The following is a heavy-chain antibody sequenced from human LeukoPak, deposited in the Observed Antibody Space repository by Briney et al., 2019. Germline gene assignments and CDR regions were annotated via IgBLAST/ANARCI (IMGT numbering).Heavy chain of an antibody. CDR2: INPSGST. CDR3: ARGVTMSF. J-gene: IGHJ4*02. V-gene: IGHV4-34*01. CDR1: GGSFSGYS. Sequence: PSETLSLTCAVYGGSFSGYSWSWVRQPPGKGLEWIGEINPSGSTNYNPSLKSRVTISVDTSKKQLSLKLSSVTAADTAVYYCARGVTMSFWGQGTLVTVSS. D-gene: IGHD3-10*02.